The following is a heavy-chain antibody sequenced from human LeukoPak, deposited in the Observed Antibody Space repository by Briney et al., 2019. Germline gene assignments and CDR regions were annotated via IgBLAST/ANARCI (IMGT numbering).Heavy chain of an antibody. D-gene: IGHD3-10*01. J-gene: IGHJ4*02. Sequence: PGGSLRLSCAASGFTFSSYWMSWVRQAPGKGLEWVANIKQDGSEKYYVDSVKGRFTISRGNAKNSLYLQMNSLRAEDTAVYYCARDAAAGVIMDYFDYWGQGTLVTVSS. CDR1: GFTFSSYW. V-gene: IGHV3-7*03. CDR3: ARDAAAGVIMDYFDY. CDR2: IKQDGSEK.